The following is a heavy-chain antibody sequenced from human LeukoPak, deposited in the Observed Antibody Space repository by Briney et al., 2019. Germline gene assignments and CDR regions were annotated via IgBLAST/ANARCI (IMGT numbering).Heavy chain of an antibody. CDR2: IWYDGSKT. Sequence: GRSLGLPCTTSGFTFTNYGINWVRQAPGKRLEWVAAIWYDGSKTSYTDSVKGRFTVSRDISKNTVYLQMNGLKAEDTAVYYCARDDCSTTPCYAYWGQGTLVTVSS. CDR3: ARDDCSTTPCYAY. V-gene: IGHV3-33*01. D-gene: IGHD2-2*01. CDR1: GFTFTNYG. J-gene: IGHJ4*02.